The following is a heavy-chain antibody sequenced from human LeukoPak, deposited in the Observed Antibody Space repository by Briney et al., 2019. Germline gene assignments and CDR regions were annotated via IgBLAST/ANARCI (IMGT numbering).Heavy chain of an antibody. CDR3: ARDGNYYDSNGMDV. CDR1: GGSMSSYY. Sequence: PSETLSLTCTVSGGSMSSYYWTWIRQSPGKELEWIGYIYYSGTTNYNPSLESRVTMSLDTSRKQFSLKLSSVTAADTAVYYCARDGNYYDSNGMDVWGQGTTVIVSS. CDR2: IYYSGTT. V-gene: IGHV4-59*01. D-gene: IGHD3-22*01. J-gene: IGHJ6*02.